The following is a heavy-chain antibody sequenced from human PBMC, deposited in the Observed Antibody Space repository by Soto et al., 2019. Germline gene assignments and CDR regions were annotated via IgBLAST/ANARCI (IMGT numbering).Heavy chain of an antibody. CDR2: IIPIFGTA. D-gene: IGHD3-10*01. CDR3: AREDTMVRGAPDWFDP. Sequence: SVKVSCKASGGTFSGYAISWVRQAPGQGLEWMGGIIPIFGTANYAQKFQGRVTITADESTSTAYGELSSLRSEDTAVYYCAREDTMVRGAPDWFDPWGQGTLVTVSS. CDR1: GGTFSGYA. V-gene: IGHV1-69*13. J-gene: IGHJ5*02.